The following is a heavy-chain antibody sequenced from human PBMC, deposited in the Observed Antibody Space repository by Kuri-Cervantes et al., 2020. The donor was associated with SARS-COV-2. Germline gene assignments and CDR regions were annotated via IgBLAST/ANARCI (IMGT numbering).Heavy chain of an antibody. CDR3: ARGFWHYWSDS. J-gene: IGHJ4*02. D-gene: IGHD3-3*02. V-gene: IGHV4-34*01. CDR1: GGSFSGYY. CDR2: INHSGST. Sequence: ESLKISCAVYGGSFSGYYWSWIRQPPGKGLEWIGEINHSGSTNYTPSLESRLTISADTSKNQFSLRLDSVTAADTAVYYCARGFWHYWSDSWGQGALVTVSS.